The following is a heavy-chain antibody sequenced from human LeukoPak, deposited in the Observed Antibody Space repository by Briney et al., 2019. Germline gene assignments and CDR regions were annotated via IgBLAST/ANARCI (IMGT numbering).Heavy chain of an antibody. CDR3: AKGYNCAD. D-gene: IGHD1-1*01. V-gene: IGHV3-23*01. J-gene: IGHJ4*02. Sequence: PGGSLRLSCAASGFTFSSYAMSWVRQAPGKGLEWVSGVSTSGHSTYYSDSVKGRFTISRDNSKNTLYLQMNSLRAEDTAVYYCAKGYNCADWGQGTLVTVSS. CDR2: VSTSGHST. CDR1: GFTFSSYA.